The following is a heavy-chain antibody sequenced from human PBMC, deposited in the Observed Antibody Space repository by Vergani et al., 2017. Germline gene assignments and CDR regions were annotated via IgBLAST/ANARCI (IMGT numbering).Heavy chain of an antibody. CDR1: GFALNRHE. V-gene: IGHV3-30*03. CDR2: ISFDGTNE. D-gene: IGHD2-2*02. Sequence: QVQLVESGGGVVQPGTSLRLSCVVSGFALNRHEMYWVRQAPGKGLEWVVGISFDGTNEYYPDLVKGRFTISREIAKNTLYLQVRSLRLEDTGVYHCVRNRGLCAGGRCYTEAWDYWGQGTPVTVSS. CDR3: VRNRGLCAGGRCYTEAWDY. J-gene: IGHJ4*02.